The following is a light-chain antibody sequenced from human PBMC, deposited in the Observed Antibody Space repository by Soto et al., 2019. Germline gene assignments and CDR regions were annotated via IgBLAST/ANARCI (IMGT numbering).Light chain of an antibody. CDR3: QKCNSSPFT. CDR1: QGISSN. CDR2: AAS. V-gene: IGKV1-27*01. Sequence: DIQMTQSPSSLSASIGDRVTITCRASQGISSNLAWYQQKPGKVPMLLIYAASTWQSGVPSLFIGSGSGTDFTLSISSXXXEDIATYYCQKCNSSPFTFGPGTKVD. J-gene: IGKJ3*01.